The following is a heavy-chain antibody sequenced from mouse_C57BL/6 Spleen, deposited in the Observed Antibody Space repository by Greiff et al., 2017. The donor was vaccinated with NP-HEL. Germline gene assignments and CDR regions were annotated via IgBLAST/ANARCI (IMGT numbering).Heavy chain of an antibody. J-gene: IGHJ3*01. Sequence: EVQLQESGGGLVKPGGSLKLSCAASGFTFSSYAMSWVRQTPEKRLEWVATISDGGSYTYYPDNVKGRFTISRDNAKNNLYLQMSHLKSEDTAMYYCARDLGLRAFAYWGQGTLVTVSA. CDR3: ARDLGLRAFAY. V-gene: IGHV5-4*01. CDR1: GFTFSSYA. CDR2: ISDGGSYT. D-gene: IGHD2-2*01.